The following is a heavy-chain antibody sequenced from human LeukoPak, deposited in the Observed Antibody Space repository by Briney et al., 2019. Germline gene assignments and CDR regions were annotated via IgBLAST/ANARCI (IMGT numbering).Heavy chain of an antibody. CDR1: EFTFSSYA. CDR3: GKDQDANYFDY. J-gene: IGHJ4*02. V-gene: IGHV3-23*01. CDR2: ISASGGST. Sequence: GGSLRLSCAASEFTFSSYAMNWVRQAPGKGLEWVSAISASGGSTYYADSVKGRFSISRDNSKNTLYLQMNSLRAEDTAVYYCGKDQDANYFDYWGQGTLVTVSS. D-gene: IGHD2-8*01.